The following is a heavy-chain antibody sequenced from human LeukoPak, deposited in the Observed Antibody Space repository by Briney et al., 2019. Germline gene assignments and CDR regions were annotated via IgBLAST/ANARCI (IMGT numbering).Heavy chain of an antibody. V-gene: IGHV4-39*01. CDR3: ARHARAARPYDAFDI. CDR2: IYYSGST. D-gene: IGHD6-6*01. Sequence: PSETLSLTCTVSGGSISSSSYYWGWIRQPPGKGLEWSGSIYYSGSTYYNPSLKSRVTISVDTSKNQFSLKLSSVTAADTAVYYCARHARAARPYDAFDIWGQGTMVTVSS. J-gene: IGHJ3*02. CDR1: GGSISSSSYY.